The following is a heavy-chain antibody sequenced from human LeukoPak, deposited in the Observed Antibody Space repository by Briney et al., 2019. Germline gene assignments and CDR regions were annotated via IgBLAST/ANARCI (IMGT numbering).Heavy chain of an antibody. CDR3: ACSGYCSGANCYLRYWYFDL. Sequence: GGSLRLSCAASGFTFTNYAMSWVRQAPGKGPEWVSAISGSGDSTSYADSVKGRFTISRDNSKNTLYSQMNSLRAEDTAVYYCACSGYCSGANCYLRYWYFDLWGRGTLVTVSS. D-gene: IGHD2-15*01. CDR2: ISGSGDST. V-gene: IGHV3-23*01. J-gene: IGHJ2*01. CDR1: GFTFTNYA.